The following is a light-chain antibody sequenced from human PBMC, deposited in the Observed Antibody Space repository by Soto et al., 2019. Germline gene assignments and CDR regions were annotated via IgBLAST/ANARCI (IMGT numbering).Light chain of an antibody. V-gene: IGLV1-40*01. CDR3: QSFDKYLSAVV. Sequence: QSVLTQPPSVSGAPGERVTISCTGSSSDIGAGYRVRWYQQVPGTAPKLLIYDNTNRPSGVPARFFCSKSGTSASLAISGLQAEDEADYYCQSFDKYLSAVVFGGGTKLTVL. CDR1: SSDIGAGYR. CDR2: DNT. J-gene: IGLJ2*01.